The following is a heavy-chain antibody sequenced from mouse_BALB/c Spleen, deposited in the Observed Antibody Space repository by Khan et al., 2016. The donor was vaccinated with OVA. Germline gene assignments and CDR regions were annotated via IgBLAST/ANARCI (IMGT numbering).Heavy chain of an antibody. CDR1: GFSLTDYG. V-gene: IGHV2-6-7*01. CDR3: AIMYYGSSFYFDY. Sequence: QVQLKESGPGLVAPSQSLSITCTVSGFSLTDYGVNWVRQPPGKGLEWLGMIWGDGSTDYNSALKSRLSISKVNSKSQVFLQMNSLQTDDTARYYCAIMYYGSSFYFDYWGRGTTLTVSS. J-gene: IGHJ2*01. CDR2: IWGDGST. D-gene: IGHD1-1*01.